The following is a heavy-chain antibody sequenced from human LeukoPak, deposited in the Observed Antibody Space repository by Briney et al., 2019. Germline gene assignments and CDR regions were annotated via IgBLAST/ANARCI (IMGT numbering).Heavy chain of an antibody. V-gene: IGHV3-23*01. CDR3: ALTSNYYDSSGYDY. D-gene: IGHD3-22*01. CDR2: ISGSGGST. J-gene: IGHJ4*02. Sequence: GGSLRLSCAAPGFTFRNYAMSWVRQAPGKGLEWVSAISGSGGSTYYADSVKGRFTISRDNSKNTLYLQMNSLRAEDTAVYYCALTSNYYDSSGYDYWGQGTLVTVSS. CDR1: GFTFRNYA.